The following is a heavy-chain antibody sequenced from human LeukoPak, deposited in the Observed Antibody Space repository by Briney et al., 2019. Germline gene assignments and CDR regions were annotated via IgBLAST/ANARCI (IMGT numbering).Heavy chain of an antibody. D-gene: IGHD5-18*01. Sequence: ASVKVSCKASGGTFSSYAISWVRQAPGQGLEWMGGIIPIFGTANYAQKFQGRVTITADKSTSTAYMELSSLRSEDTAVYYCARGSELWSPHYFDYWGQGTLVTVSS. CDR3: ARGSELWSPHYFDY. V-gene: IGHV1-69*06. CDR1: GGTFSSYA. CDR2: IIPIFGTA. J-gene: IGHJ4*02.